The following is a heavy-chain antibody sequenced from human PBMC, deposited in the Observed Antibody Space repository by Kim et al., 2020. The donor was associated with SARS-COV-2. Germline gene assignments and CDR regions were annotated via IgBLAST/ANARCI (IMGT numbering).Heavy chain of an antibody. J-gene: IGHJ4*02. Sequence: SVKVSCKASGGTFSSHAISWVRQAPGQGLEWMGRIIPILGVGNYAQKFQGRVTITADKSTSTAYMELSSLRSEDTAVYYCARGEGWEHWVYWGQGTLVTVSS. CDR2: IIPILGVG. D-gene: IGHD1-26*01. V-gene: IGHV1-69*04. CDR3: ARGEGWEHWVY. CDR1: GGTFSSHA.